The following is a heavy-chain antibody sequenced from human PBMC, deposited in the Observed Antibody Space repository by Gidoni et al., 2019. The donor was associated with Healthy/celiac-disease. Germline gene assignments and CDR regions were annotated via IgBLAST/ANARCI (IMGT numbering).Heavy chain of an antibody. V-gene: IGHV4-39*01. CDR1: GGSISSSRYY. CDR3: ARHHRSGYDYGGPVAVDY. D-gene: IGHD5-12*01. Sequence: QLQLQESGPGLVKPSETLSLTCTVSGGSISSSRYYWGWIRQPPGKGLEWIGSIYYSGSHHYSPSLNRRVTISGDTSKTQFSLKLCSVPAADPAVYSCARHHRSGYDYGGPVAVDYWGQGTLVTVSS. J-gene: IGHJ4*02. CDR2: IYYSGSH.